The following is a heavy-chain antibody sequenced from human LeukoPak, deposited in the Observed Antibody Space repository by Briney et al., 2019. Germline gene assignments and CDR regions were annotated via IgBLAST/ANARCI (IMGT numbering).Heavy chain of an antibody. CDR2: IHYSGTT. CDR3: ARDVGYNWNHNWFDP. Sequence: PSQTLSLTCTVSGGSISSGDYYWSWIRQPPGKGLEWIGYIHYSGTTTYNPSLKSRVTISVDTSKNQFSLKLSSVTAADTAVYYCARDVGYNWNHNWFDPWGQGTLVTVSS. D-gene: IGHD1-20*01. V-gene: IGHV4-61*08. CDR1: GGSISSGDYY. J-gene: IGHJ5*02.